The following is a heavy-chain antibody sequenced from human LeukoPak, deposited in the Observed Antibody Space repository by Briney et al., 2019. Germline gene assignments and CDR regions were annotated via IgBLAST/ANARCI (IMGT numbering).Heavy chain of an antibody. CDR3: ARDGEDKAVAGTDWFDP. J-gene: IGHJ5*02. D-gene: IGHD6-19*01. Sequence: PSETLSLTCTVSGGSISSYYWSWIRQPAGKGLEWIGRIYTSGSTNYNPSLKSRVTMSVDTSKNQFSLKLSSVTAADTAVYYCARDGEDKAVAGTDWFDPWGQGTLVTVSS. V-gene: IGHV4-4*07. CDR2: IYTSGST. CDR1: GGSISSYY.